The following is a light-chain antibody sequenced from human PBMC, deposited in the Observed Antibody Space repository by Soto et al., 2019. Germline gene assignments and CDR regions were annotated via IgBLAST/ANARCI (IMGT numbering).Light chain of an antibody. CDR2: GAS. J-gene: IGKJ1*01. Sequence: EIVMTQSPATLSVSPGERATLSCRASQSVSSNLAWYQQKPGQAPRLLIYGASSRATGIPDRFSGSGSGTDFTLTISRLEPEDFAVYYCQRYGTSLTWTFGQGTKVDIK. V-gene: IGKV3-20*01. CDR3: QRYGTSLTWT. CDR1: QSVSSN.